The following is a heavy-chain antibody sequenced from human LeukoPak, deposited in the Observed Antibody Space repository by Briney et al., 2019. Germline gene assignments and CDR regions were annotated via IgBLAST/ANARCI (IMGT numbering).Heavy chain of an antibody. CDR3: ARVLRRVLTGYYYYYGMDV. V-gene: IGHV3-53*01. Sequence: GGSLRLSCAASGFMFSNFAMSWVRQAPGKGLEWVSVIYSGGSTYYADSVKGRFTISRDNSKNTLYLQMNSLRAEDTAVYYCARVLRRVLTGYYYYYGMDVWGQGTTVTVSS. CDR1: GFMFSNFA. CDR2: IYSGGST. J-gene: IGHJ6*02. D-gene: IGHD3-9*01.